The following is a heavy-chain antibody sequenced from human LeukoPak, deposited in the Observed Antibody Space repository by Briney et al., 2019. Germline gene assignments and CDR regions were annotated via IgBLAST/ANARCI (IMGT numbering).Heavy chain of an antibody. Sequence: ASVKVSCKASGYTFTGYYMHWVRQAPGQGLEWMGWINPNSGGTNYAQKFQGRVTMTRDTSISTAYMELSRLRSDDTAVYYCAARRDTSVAGPGAFDIWGQGTMVTVSS. CDR2: INPNSGGT. V-gene: IGHV1-2*02. CDR1: GYTFTGYY. D-gene: IGHD6-19*01. CDR3: AARRDTSVAGPGAFDI. J-gene: IGHJ3*02.